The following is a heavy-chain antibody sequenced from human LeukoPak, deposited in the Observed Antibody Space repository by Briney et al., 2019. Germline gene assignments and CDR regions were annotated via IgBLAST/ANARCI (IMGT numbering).Heavy chain of an antibody. J-gene: IGHJ5*02. CDR1: DGSISSSSYF. Sequence: SETLSLTCTVSDGSISSSSYFWGWIRQPPGKGLEWIGSISYTGSTYSNPSLKSRVTMSVDTSKNQFSLKLSSVTAADTAVFFCARGVVPAALWQNWFDPWGQGSLVIVSS. D-gene: IGHD2-2*01. V-gene: IGHV4-39*07. CDR2: ISYTGST. CDR3: ARGVVPAALWQNWFDP.